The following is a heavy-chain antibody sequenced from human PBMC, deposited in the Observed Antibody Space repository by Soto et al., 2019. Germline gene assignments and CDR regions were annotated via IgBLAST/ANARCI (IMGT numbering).Heavy chain of an antibody. CDR3: ARTSYDSSGTAADP. Sequence: QVQLQESGPGLVKPSQTLSLTCTVSGGSISSGNDYWSWIRQHPGKGLEWIGYIYYSGSTYYNPSLKSRVTISVDTSKNQFSLKLSSVTAADTAVYHCARTSYDSSGTAADPWGQGTLVTVSS. D-gene: IGHD3-22*01. V-gene: IGHV4-31*03. CDR2: IYYSGST. J-gene: IGHJ5*02. CDR1: GGSISSGNDY.